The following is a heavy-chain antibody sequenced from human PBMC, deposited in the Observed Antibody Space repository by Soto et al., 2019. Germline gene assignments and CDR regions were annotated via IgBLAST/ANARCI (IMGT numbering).Heavy chain of an antibody. CDR1: GGSISSSSYY. CDR3: ARLPDGYRDNPFDY. V-gene: IGHV4-39*01. D-gene: IGHD5-12*01. Sequence: QLQLQESGPGLVKPSETLSLTCTVSGGSISSSSYYWGWIRQPPGKGLEWIGSIYYSGSTYYNPSLKSRVTISVDTSKNQFSLKLSSVTAADTAVYYCARLPDGYRDNPFDYWGQGTLVTVSS. J-gene: IGHJ4*02. CDR2: IYYSGST.